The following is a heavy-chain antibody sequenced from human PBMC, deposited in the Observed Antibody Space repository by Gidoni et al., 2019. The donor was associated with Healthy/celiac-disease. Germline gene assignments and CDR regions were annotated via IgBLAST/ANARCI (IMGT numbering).Heavy chain of an antibody. Sequence: EVQLLESGGGLVQPGGSLRLSCAASGFTYSSYAMSWVRQAPGKGLEWVSAISGSGGSTYYADSVKGRFTISRDNSKNTLYLQMNSLRAEDTAVYYCAKGGTYYDFWSTDYWGQGTLVTVSS. CDR2: ISGSGGST. CDR1: GFTYSSYA. CDR3: AKGGTYYDFWSTDY. D-gene: IGHD3-3*01. V-gene: IGHV3-23*01. J-gene: IGHJ4*02.